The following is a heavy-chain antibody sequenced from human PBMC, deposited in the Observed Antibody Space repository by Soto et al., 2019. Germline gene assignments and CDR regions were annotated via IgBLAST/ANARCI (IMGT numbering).Heavy chain of an antibody. CDR1: GFTFTDDY. CDR3: ARGYSAIEY. Sequence: QVQLVESGGDLVKPGGSLRLSCAASGFTFTDDYMTWVRQAPGKGLEWISYISGSGGTIYYPDSVKGRFTISRDNAKTSLYLQMNTLRAEDSALYYCARGYSAIEYWGQGTPVTVSS. CDR2: ISGSGGTI. V-gene: IGHV3-11*01. D-gene: IGHD2-21*01. J-gene: IGHJ4*02.